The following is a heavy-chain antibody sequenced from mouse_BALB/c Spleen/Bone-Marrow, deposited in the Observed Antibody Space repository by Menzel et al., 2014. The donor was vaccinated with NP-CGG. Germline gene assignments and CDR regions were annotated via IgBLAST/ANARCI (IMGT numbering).Heavy chain of an antibody. CDR3: VKEGGTMSGHCMDY. Sequence: VKLVESGPGLVAPSQRLSLTCNVSGFSFTTYGVRWVRQPPGKGLEWLGIIWGGGGTNYHSDLISRMTIRTDNSKSNVVLKWNRLQTYDTATDYCVKEGGTMSGHCMDYWGQGTPLTVSS. CDR1: GFSFTTYG. V-gene: IGHV2-3*01. D-gene: IGHD1-1*02. J-gene: IGHJ4*01. CDR2: IWGGGGT.